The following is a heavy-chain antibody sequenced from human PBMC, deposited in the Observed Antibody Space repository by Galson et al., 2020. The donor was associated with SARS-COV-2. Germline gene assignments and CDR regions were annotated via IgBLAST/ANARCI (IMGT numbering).Heavy chain of an antibody. CDR3: AKYVEPASGFYFDY. Sequence: GGSLRLSCAASEFIFSNYAMTWVRQAPGKGLEWVSAITAGGTKTYYAVSVRGRFTISRDNSKNTLFLHMNSLRVEDTAVYYCAKYVEPASGFYFDYRGQGTLVTVSS. CDR1: EFIFSNYA. D-gene: IGHD2-2*01. J-gene: IGHJ4*02. CDR2: ITAGGTKT. V-gene: IGHV3-23*01.